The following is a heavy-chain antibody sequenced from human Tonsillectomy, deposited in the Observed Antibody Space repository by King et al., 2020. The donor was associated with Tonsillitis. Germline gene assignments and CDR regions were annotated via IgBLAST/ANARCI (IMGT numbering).Heavy chain of an antibody. CDR2: IKSKTDGGTT. J-gene: IGHJ4*02. Sequence: VQLVQSGGGLVKPGGSLRLSCAASGFTFSNAWMSWVRQAPGKGLEWGGRIKSKTDGGTTDYVAPVKGRFTISRDASKNTLYLEMNSLKTEDTAVYYCTTWYYFDYWGQGTLVTVSS. CDR3: TTWYYFDY. CDR1: GFTFSNAW. V-gene: IGHV3-15*01.